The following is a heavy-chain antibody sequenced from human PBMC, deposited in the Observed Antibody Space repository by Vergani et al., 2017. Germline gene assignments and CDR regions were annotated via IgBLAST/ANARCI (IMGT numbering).Heavy chain of an antibody. D-gene: IGHD3-22*01. V-gene: IGHV1-69*13. Sequence: QVQLVQSGAEVKKPGASVKVSCTASGYTFTSYAISWVRQATGQGLEWMGGIIPIFGTANYAQKFQCRVPINADESTSTAYMDLSSLRSEDTALYYCAKDREGYYDAFDIWGQGTMVTVSS. J-gene: IGHJ3*02. CDR2: IIPIFGTA. CDR3: AKDREGYYDAFDI. CDR1: GYTFTSYA.